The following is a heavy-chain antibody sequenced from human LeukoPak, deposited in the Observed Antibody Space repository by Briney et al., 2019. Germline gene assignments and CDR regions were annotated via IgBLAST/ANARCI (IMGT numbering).Heavy chain of an antibody. J-gene: IGHJ3*02. CDR2: ISSSGSTL. CDR1: GYTFSSYA. CDR3: ARAWYNWNLRAFDI. Sequence: GGSLRLSCAASGYTFSSYAMSWVRQAPGKGLEWVSYISSSGSTLYYADSVKGRFTISRDNAKNSLYLQMNSLRAEDTAVYYCARAWYNWNLRAFDIWGQGKMVTVSS. V-gene: IGHV3-48*04. D-gene: IGHD1-20*01.